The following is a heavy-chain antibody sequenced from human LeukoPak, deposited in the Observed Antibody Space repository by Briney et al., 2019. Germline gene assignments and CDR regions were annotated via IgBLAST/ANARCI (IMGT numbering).Heavy chain of an antibody. CDR3: ARLGARQMLEY. V-gene: IGHV3-9*01. CDR2: ISWNSGSI. CDR1: GFTFDDYA. Sequence: GGSLRLSCAASGFTFDDYAMHWVRQAPGKGLEWVSGISWNSGSIVYADSVKGRFTISRDNAKNSLYLQMNSLRAEDTAVYYCARLGARQMLEYWGQGTLVTVSS. D-gene: IGHD4-17*01. J-gene: IGHJ4*02.